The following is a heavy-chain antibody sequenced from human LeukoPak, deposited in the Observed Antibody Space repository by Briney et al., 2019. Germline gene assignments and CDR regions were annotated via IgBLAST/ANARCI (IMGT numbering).Heavy chain of an antibody. Sequence: GGSLRLSCAASGFTFSSYAMHWVRQAPGKGLGWVAVISYDGSNKYYADSVKGRFTISGDNSKNTLYLQMNSLRAEDTAVYYCARDGAQAAAGTIPSYWGQRTLVTVSS. D-gene: IGHD6-13*01. CDR3: ARDGAQAAAGTIPSY. CDR2: ISYDGSNK. CDR1: GFTFSSYA. J-gene: IGHJ4*02. V-gene: IGHV3-30*04.